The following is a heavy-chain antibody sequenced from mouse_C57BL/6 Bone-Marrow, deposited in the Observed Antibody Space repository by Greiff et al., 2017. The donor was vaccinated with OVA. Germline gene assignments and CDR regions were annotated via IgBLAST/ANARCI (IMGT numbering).Heavy chain of an antibody. V-gene: IGHV1-63*01. CDR3: ARRDYYGYFDY. J-gene: IGHJ2*01. Sequence: QVHVKQSGAELVRPGTSVKMSCKASGYTFTNYWIGWAKQRPGHGLEWIGDIYPGGGYTNYNEKFKGKATLTADKSSSTAYMQFSSLTSEDSAIYYSARRDYYGYFDYWGQGTTLTVSS. CDR2: IYPGGGYT. CDR1: GYTFTNYW. D-gene: IGHD1-1*01.